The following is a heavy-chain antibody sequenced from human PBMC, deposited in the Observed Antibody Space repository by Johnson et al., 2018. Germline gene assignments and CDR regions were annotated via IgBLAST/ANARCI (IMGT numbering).Heavy chain of an antibody. D-gene: IGHD1-26*01. V-gene: IGHV3-9*01. CDR2: ISWNSGSI. CDR3: AKDFTTSRRGLLDAFDI. CDR1: GFTFDDYA. Sequence: EVQLVESGGGLVQPGRSLRLSCAASGFTFDDYAMHWVRQVPGKGLEWVSGISWNSGSIGYADSVKGRFTISRDNAKNSLYLQMNSLRAEDTALYYCAKDFTTSRRGLLDAFDIWGQGTMVTVSS. J-gene: IGHJ3*02.